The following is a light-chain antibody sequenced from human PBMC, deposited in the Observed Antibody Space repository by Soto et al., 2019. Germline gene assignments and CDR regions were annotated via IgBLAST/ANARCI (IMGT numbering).Light chain of an antibody. CDR1: QTVDDY. Sequence: DILLTTSPTSLAASAVDRFIIASRASQTVDDYLNWYQQKPGRDPKLLIYAASSLQSGVSSRFSGSRSGTDFTLTISSLQPEDFATYYCQQSYSTTRTFGQGTKVDIK. CDR3: QQSYSTTRT. V-gene: IGKV1-39*01. J-gene: IGKJ1*01. CDR2: AAS.